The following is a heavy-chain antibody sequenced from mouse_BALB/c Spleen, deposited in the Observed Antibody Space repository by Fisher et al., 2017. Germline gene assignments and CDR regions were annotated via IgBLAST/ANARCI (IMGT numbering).Heavy chain of an antibody. Sequence: RFTISRDNAKNTLYLQMSSLKSEDTAMYYCARRDYHYYAMDYWGQGTSVTVSS. V-gene: IGHV5-12-2*01. CDR3: ARRDYHYYAMDY. J-gene: IGHJ4*01. D-gene: IGHD2-4*01.